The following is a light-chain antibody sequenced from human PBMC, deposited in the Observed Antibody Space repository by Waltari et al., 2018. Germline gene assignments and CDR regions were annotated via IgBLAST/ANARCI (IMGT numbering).Light chain of an antibody. Sequence: QSVLTQPPSASGTPGQRVTISCSGSSSNIGSNTVNWYQQLPGTAPKLRIYSNNQRPSGVPDRVSGSKSGTSASRAISGLQSEDEADYYCAAWDDSLNGVVFGGGTKLTVL. CDR1: SSNIGSNT. J-gene: IGLJ2*01. CDR3: AAWDDSLNGVV. CDR2: SNN. V-gene: IGLV1-44*01.